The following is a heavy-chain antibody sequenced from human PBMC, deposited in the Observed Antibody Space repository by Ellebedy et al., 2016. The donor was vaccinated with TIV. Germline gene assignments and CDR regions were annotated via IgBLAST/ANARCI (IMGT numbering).Heavy chain of an antibody. J-gene: IGHJ5*02. D-gene: IGHD5-12*01. Sequence: GESLKISCAASGFTFSSYFMHWVRQAPGLGLEYLASLRGKGDITYYANYVKGRFTISRDNSKNTLYLQLGSLSGEDMAVYYCARDKDGGYGLDPWGQGTLVTVSS. CDR1: GFTFSSYF. CDR2: LRGKGDIT. V-gene: IGHV3-64*01. CDR3: ARDKDGGYGLDP.